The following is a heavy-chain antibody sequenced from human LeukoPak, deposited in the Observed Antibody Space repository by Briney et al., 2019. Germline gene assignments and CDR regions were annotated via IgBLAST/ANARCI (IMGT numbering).Heavy chain of an antibody. CDR3: AKDPTKTYYYDSSGYT. D-gene: IGHD3-22*01. J-gene: IGHJ5*02. Sequence: GGSLRLSCAASGFTFSSYWMSWVRQAPGKGLEWVSAISGSGGSTYYADSVKGRFTISRDNSKNTLYLQMNSLRAEDTAVYYCAKDPTKTYYYDSSGYTWGQGTLVTVSS. CDR1: GFTFSSYW. CDR2: ISGSGGST. V-gene: IGHV3-23*01.